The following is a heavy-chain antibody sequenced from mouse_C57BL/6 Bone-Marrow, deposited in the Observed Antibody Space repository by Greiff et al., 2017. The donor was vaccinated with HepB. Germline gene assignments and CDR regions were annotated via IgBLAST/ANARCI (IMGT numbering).Heavy chain of an antibody. CDR1: GYTFTDYE. CDR3: TRSITTVVAPYFDD. CDR2: IDPETGGT. Sequence: VQLQESGAELVRPGASVTLSCKASGYTFTDYEMHWVKQTPVHGLEWIGAIDPETGGTAYNQKFKGKAILTADKSSSTAYMELLSLTSEDSAVYYCTRSITTVVAPYFDDWGQGTTLTVSS. D-gene: IGHD1-1*01. J-gene: IGHJ2*01. V-gene: IGHV1-15*01.